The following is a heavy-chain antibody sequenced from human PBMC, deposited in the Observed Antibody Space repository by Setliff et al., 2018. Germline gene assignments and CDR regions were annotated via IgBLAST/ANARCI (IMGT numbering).Heavy chain of an antibody. J-gene: IGHJ4*02. D-gene: IGHD6-19*01. CDR3: AKDVGLGSGWSYFDF. V-gene: IGHV3-33*06. Sequence: GGSLRLSCAASGFTFSGKDMHWVRQAPGKGLEWVAGTWYDGTTKYYADSVKGRFTISRDNSKNTLYLQMNSLRAEDTAVYYCAKDVGLGSGWSYFDFWGQGALVTVSS. CDR1: GFTFSGKD. CDR2: TWYDGTTK.